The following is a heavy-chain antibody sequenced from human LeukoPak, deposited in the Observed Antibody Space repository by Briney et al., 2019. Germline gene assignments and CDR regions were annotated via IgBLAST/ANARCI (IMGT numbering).Heavy chain of an antibody. V-gene: IGHV1-2*02. CDR2: INPNSGGT. CDR1: GYTFTCYY. D-gene: IGHD6-19*01. CDR3: ASGFYSSEGSLRYDY. J-gene: IGHJ4*02. Sequence: ASVKVSCKASGYTFTCYYMHWVRQAPGQGLEWMGWINPNSGGTNYAQKFQGRVTMTMDTAISTAYMELRRLRSDDTDVYYCASGFYSSEGSLRYDYWGQGTLVTVSS.